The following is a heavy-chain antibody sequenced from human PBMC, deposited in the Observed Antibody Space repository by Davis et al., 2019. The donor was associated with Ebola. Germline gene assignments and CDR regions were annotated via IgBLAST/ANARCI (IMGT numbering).Heavy chain of an antibody. Sequence: GESLKISCAASGFTLRGYGMHWVRQAPGRGLEWVALISHDGRQTFYADSVKGRFIISRDKSNNTLYLEMNSLRVDDTAVYYCATTQWLREFDNWGQGTLVTVSS. CDR3: ATTQWLREFDN. CDR2: ISHDGRQT. D-gene: IGHD6-19*01. CDR1: GFTLRGYG. V-gene: IGHV3-30*03. J-gene: IGHJ4*02.